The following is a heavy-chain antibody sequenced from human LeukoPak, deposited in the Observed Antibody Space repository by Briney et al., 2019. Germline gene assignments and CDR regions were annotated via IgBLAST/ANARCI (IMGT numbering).Heavy chain of an antibody. Sequence: ASVKVSRKASGYTFTSYYMHWVRQAPGQGLEWMGIINPSGGSTSYAQKFQGRVTMTRDTSTSTVYMELSSLRSEDTAVYYCARERPGGGDAFDIWGQGTMVTVSS. CDR2: INPSGGST. CDR1: GYTFTSYY. V-gene: IGHV1-46*01. J-gene: IGHJ3*02. CDR3: ARERPGGGDAFDI. D-gene: IGHD3-10*01.